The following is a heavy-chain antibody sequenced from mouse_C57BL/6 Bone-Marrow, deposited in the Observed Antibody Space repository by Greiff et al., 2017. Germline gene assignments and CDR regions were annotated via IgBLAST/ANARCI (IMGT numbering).Heavy chain of an antibody. CDR3: ARGGSYYYGSIPFAY. J-gene: IGHJ3*01. CDR1: GFTFSDYG. CDR2: ISNLAYSI. Sequence: EVKLMESGGGLVQPGGSLKLSCAASGFTFSDYGMAWVRQAPRKGPEWVAFISNLAYSIYYADTVTGRFTISRENAKNTLYLEMSSLRSEDTAMYYCARGGSYYYGSIPFAYWGQGTLVTVSA. V-gene: IGHV5-15*01. D-gene: IGHD1-1*01.